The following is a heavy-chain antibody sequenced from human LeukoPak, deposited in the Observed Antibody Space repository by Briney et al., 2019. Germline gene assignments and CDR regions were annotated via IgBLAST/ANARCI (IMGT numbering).Heavy chain of an antibody. CDR1: GFTFNTYW. J-gene: IGHJ4*02. V-gene: IGHV3-74*03. Sequence: GGSLRLSCAASGFTFNTYWMHWVRQAPGKGLVWVARVNREGTTTTYADSVKGRFTISRDNAKNTLYLQMNNLRAKDTAVYYCARDLDWILFDYWGQGTLVTVSS. D-gene: IGHD3-9*01. CDR2: VNREGTTT. CDR3: ARDLDWILFDY.